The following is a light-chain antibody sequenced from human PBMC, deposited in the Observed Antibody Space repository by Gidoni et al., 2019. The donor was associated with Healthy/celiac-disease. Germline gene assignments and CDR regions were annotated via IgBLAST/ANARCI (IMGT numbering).Light chain of an antibody. Sequence: QSVLTQPPSVSGAPGQRVTISCTGSSSNIGAGYDVHWYQQLPGSAPKLPIYGNSNRPSGVPDRFSGSTSGTSASLAITGLHAEDEADDYCQSYDSSLSGSVFGGGTKLTVL. V-gene: IGLV1-40*01. CDR3: QSYDSSLSGSV. J-gene: IGLJ2*01. CDR1: SSNIGAGYD. CDR2: GNS.